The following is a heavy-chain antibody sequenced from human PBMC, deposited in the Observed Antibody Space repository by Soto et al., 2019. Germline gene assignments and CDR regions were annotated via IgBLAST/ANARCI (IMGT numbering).Heavy chain of an antibody. CDR3: ARDEGYFYGSGSSQGYFQF. CDR1: GGSINSFY. Sequence: QVQLQESGPGLVKPSETLSLTCTVSGGSINSFYWTWIRQPAGKGLEWIGRIYSTGSTYYNPSLKSRVIMSVDTSKSHFSLDLSSVTAADTAIYYCARDEGYFYGSGSSQGYFQFWGQGTLVSVSS. CDR2: IYSTGST. D-gene: IGHD3-10*01. J-gene: IGHJ1*01. V-gene: IGHV4-4*07.